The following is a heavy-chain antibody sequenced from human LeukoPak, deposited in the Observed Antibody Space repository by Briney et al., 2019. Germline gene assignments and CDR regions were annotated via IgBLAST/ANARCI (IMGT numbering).Heavy chain of an antibody. Sequence: SETLSLTCTVSGDSISSYYWSWLRQPPGKRLEWIGYVSNIETTNYNPSLKSRVTISVDTSKNQFPLRLNSVTAADTAVYYCARPPHYYDTSGYSVWGQGTLVTVSS. D-gene: IGHD3-22*01. J-gene: IGHJ4*02. CDR3: ARPPHYYDTSGYSV. V-gene: IGHV4-59*01. CDR1: GDSISSYY. CDR2: VSNIETT.